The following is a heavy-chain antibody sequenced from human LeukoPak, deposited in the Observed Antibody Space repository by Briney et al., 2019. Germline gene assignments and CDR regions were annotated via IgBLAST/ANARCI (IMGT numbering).Heavy chain of an antibody. D-gene: IGHD3-10*01. J-gene: IGHJ4*02. V-gene: IGHV3-48*01. CDR1: GFTFSSYS. CDR3: ARDQLNRFGELLPLDY. CDR2: ISSSRSTI. Sequence: QSGGSLRLSCAASGFTFSSYSMNWVRQAPGKGLEWVSYISSSRSTIYYADSVKGRFTISRDNAKNSLYLQMNSLRAEDTAVYYCARDQLNRFGELLPLDYWGQGTLVTVSS.